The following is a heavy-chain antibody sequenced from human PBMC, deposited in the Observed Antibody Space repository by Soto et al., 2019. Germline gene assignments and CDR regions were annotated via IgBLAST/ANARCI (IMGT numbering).Heavy chain of an antibody. D-gene: IGHD3-22*01. J-gene: IGHJ4*02. Sequence: PGGSLRLSCAASGLIFSSYGMHWVRQAPGKGLEWLAVISYDGTNKNYADSVKGRFTISRDNAKNSLYLQSNSLRDEDTAVYYCARSPYYYDSSNYYGYWGQGTLVTVPQ. CDR3: ARSPYYYDSSNYYGY. V-gene: IGHV3-30*03. CDR1: GLIFSSYG. CDR2: ISYDGTNK.